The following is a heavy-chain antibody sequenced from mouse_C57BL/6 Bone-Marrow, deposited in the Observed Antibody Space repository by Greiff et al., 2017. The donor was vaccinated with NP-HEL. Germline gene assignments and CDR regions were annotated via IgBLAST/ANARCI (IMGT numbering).Heavy chain of an antibody. Sequence: VQLQQPGAELVKPGASVKLSCKASGYTFTGYWMHWVKQRPGQGLEWIGMIHPNSGSTNYNEKFKSKATLTVDTSSSTAYMQLSSLTSEDSAVYYCAIYYYGSSFYAMDYWGQGTSVTVSS. J-gene: IGHJ4*01. V-gene: IGHV1-64*01. D-gene: IGHD1-1*01. CDR3: AIYYYGSSFYAMDY. CDR1: GYTFTGYW. CDR2: IHPNSGST.